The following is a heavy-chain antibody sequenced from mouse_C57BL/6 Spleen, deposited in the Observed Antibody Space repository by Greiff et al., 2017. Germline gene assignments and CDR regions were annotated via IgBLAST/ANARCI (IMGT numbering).Heavy chain of an antibody. D-gene: IGHD2-10*01. V-gene: IGHV5-17*01. CDR3: ARTYSAMDY. J-gene: IGHJ4*01. CDR1: GFTFSDYG. Sequence: EVKLVESGGGLVKPGGSLKLSCAASGFTFSDYGMHLVRQAPEKGLEWVAYISSGSSTIYYADTVKGRFTISRDNAKNTLFLQMTSLRSEDTAMYYCARTYSAMDYWGQGTSVTVSS. CDR2: ISSGSSTI.